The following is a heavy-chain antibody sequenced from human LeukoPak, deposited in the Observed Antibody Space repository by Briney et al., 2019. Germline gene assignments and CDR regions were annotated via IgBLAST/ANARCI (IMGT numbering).Heavy chain of an antibody. CDR1: VGSISSSSYS. Sequence: SETLSLTCTVSVGSISSSSYSWGWIRQHPGKGLEWIGSIYYSGSTYYNPSLKSRVTISVDTSKNQFSLKLTSVTAADTAVYYCASGRAAAGQYYFDYWGQGTLVTVSS. V-gene: IGHV4-39*01. J-gene: IGHJ4*02. D-gene: IGHD6-13*01. CDR3: ASGRAAAGQYYFDY. CDR2: IYYSGST.